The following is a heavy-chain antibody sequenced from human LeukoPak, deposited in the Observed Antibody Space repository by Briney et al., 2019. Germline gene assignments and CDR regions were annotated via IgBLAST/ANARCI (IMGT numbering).Heavy chain of an antibody. CDR3: ARDHSSSWYRY. CDR2: ISWNSGGL. D-gene: IGHD6-13*01. Sequence: GGSLRLSCATSGFTFDEYAMHWVRQAPGKGLEWVSGISWNSGGLGYADSVKGRFTISRDNAKNSLYLQMNSLRAEDTAVYYCARDHSSSWYRYWGQGTLVTVSS. V-gene: IGHV3-9*01. CDR1: GFTFDEYA. J-gene: IGHJ4*02.